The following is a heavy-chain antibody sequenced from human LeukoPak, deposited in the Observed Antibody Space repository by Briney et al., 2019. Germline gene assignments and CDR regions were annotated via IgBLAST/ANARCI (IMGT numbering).Heavy chain of an antibody. V-gene: IGHV3-11*04. J-gene: IGHJ6*03. CDR3: ARDRPSYDFWSGYYEYYYYYMDV. CDR1: GFTFSDYY. CDR2: ISSSGSTI. D-gene: IGHD3-3*01. Sequence: PGGSLRLSCAASGFTFSDYYMSWIRQAPGKGLEWVSYISSSGSTIYYADSVKGRFTISRDNAKNSLYLQINSLRAEDTAVYYCARDRPSYDFWSGYYEYYYYYMDVWGKGTTVTVSS.